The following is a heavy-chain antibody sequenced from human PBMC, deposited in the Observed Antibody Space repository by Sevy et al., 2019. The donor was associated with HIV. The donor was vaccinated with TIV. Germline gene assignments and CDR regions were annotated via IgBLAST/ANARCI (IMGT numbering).Heavy chain of an antibody. D-gene: IGHD5-12*01. Sequence: GGSLRLSCAASGFTFSSYSMNWVRQAPGKGLEWVSYISGSSTTIYYADSVKGRFTISRDNAKNSLYLQMSSRRAEDTAVYYCAREGGYSDQGMDVWGQGTTVTVSS. CDR1: GFTFSSYS. CDR3: AREGGYSDQGMDV. V-gene: IGHV3-48*01. CDR2: ISGSSTTI. J-gene: IGHJ6*02.